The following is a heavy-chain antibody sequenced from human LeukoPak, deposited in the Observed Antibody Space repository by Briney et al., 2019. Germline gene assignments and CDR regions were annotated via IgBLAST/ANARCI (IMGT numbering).Heavy chain of an antibody. J-gene: IGHJ6*03. Sequence: GGSLRLSCAASGFTFSSYWMHWVRQASGKGLVWVSRIKGDGSTNYADSVKGRFTISRDNAKNTVSLQMNSLRAEDTGVYYCATLPYYDILTGYYYYYYMDVWGKGTTVTVSS. CDR1: GFTFSSYW. V-gene: IGHV3-74*01. CDR2: IKGDGST. CDR3: ATLPYYDILTGYYYYYYMDV. D-gene: IGHD3-9*01.